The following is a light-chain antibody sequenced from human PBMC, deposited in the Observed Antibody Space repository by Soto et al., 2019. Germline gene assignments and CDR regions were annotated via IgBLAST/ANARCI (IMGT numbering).Light chain of an antibody. CDR3: QQYTGYSTCT. Sequence: QMTQSPSALSASVRETIMISCRASRDVGSDVSWYQQKPGQAPKLLIYAASNLYTGVPSRFSGSRSGTEFTLTISSLYPEYFATYYCQQYTGYSTCTIGQGTKVDIK. V-gene: IGKV1-17*01. CDR1: RDVGSD. J-gene: IGKJ1*01. CDR2: AAS.